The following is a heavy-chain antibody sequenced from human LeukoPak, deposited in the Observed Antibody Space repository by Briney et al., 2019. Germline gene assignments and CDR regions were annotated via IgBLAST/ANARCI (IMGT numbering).Heavy chain of an antibody. CDR2: INSGGGT. CDR3: ARDGRGAAGLDY. Sequence: SETLSLTCTVSGGSISGYYWDWIRQSPGKGLEWIGYINSGGGTDYNPSLKSRVTISVDTPKNQSSLKLSSVTAADTAVYYCARDGRGAAGLDYWGQGTLVTVSS. J-gene: IGHJ4*02. D-gene: IGHD6-13*01. V-gene: IGHV4-59*01. CDR1: GGSISGYY.